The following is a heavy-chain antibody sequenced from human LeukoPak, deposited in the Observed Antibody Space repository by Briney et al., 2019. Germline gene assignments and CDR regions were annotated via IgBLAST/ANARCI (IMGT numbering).Heavy chain of an antibody. CDR3: ARRMDYFGTRSGSHLTGLDP. V-gene: IGHV5-51*01. CDR1: GYNFDSYW. D-gene: IGHD3-10*01. J-gene: IGHJ5*02. CDR2: IYPGDSDT. Sequence: GGSLKISCEGSGYNFDSYWIAWVRQMPGKGLEYIGIIYPGDSDTRYNPSFQGQVKMSADKSINTAYLQWSSLKASDTAIYYCARRMDYFGTRSGSHLTGLDPWGQGTLVTVSS.